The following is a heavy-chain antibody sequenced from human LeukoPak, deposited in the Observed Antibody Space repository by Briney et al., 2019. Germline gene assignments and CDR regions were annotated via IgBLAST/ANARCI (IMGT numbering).Heavy chain of an antibody. CDR3: AKFGDYYDSSGYSHFDY. CDR2: ISGSGGST. J-gene: IGHJ4*02. CDR1: GFTFSSYA. Sequence: GGSLRLSCAASGFTFSSYAMSWVRQAPGKGLEWVSAISGSGGSTYYADSVKGRFTISRDNSKNTLYLQMNSLRAEDTAVYYCAKFGDYYDSSGYSHFDYWGQETLVTVSS. D-gene: IGHD3-22*01. V-gene: IGHV3-23*01.